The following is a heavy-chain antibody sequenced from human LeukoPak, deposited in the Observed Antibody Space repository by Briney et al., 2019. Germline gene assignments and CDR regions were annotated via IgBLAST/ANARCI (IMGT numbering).Heavy chain of an antibody. CDR1: GFTFSTYA. J-gene: IGHJ4*02. D-gene: IGHD3-10*01. CDR2: LYHGGST. CDR3: ATRRFGELTY. Sequence: GGSLRLSCAASGFTFSTYAMTWVRQAPGKGLEWVSILYHGGSTYYADSVKGRFSISRDTSKNTLYLQMNSLRVEDTAVYYCATRRFGELTYWGQGTLVTVSS. V-gene: IGHV3-66*01.